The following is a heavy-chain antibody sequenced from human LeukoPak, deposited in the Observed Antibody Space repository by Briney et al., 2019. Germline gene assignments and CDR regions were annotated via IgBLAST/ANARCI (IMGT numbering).Heavy chain of an antibody. CDR3: ARGPLGSGYDSGFDY. CDR1: GGSISSGGYS. D-gene: IGHD5-12*01. V-gene: IGHV4-30-2*01. J-gene: IGHJ4*02. CDR2: IDHSGST. Sequence: RASETLSLTCAVSGGSISSGGYSWSWIRQPPGKGLEWIGYIDHSGSTYYNPSLKSRVTISVDRSQRQFFLKLSSVTAADTAVYYCARGPLGSGYDSGFDYWGQGTLVTVSS.